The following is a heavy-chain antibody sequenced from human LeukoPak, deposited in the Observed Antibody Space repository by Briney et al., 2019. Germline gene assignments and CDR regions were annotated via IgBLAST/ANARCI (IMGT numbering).Heavy chain of an antibody. CDR3: ARDYGGPHYFDY. V-gene: IGHV3-7*01. Sequence: PGGSLRLSCAASGFTFSNAWMSWVRQAPGKGLEWVASIKQDGSEKSYVDSVKGRFTISRDNAKNSLYLQMSSLRAEDTAVYYCARDYGGPHYFDYWGQGTLVTVSS. CDR2: IKQDGSEK. D-gene: IGHD2-15*01. J-gene: IGHJ4*02. CDR1: GFTFSNAW.